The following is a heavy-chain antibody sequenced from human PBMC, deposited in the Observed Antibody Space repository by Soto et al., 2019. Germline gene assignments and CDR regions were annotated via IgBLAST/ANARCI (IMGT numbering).Heavy chain of an antibody. D-gene: IGHD3-22*01. J-gene: IGHJ4*02. CDR1: GYTFTIYG. Sequence: QVQLVQSGAEVKKPGASVKVSCKAAGYTFTIYGISWVRQAPGQGLEWMGWISGYNGNTDYAQNLQKKVTLTTDASTSSVYMELRSLRSDDTADYYCARVDYYDSSGYYGYWGQGTLTTVSS. V-gene: IGHV1-18*04. CDR3: ARVDYYDSSGYYGY. CDR2: ISGYNGNT.